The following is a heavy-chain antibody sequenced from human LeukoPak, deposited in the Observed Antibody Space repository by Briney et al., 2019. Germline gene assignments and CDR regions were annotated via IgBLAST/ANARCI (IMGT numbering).Heavy chain of an antibody. V-gene: IGHV4-59*08. D-gene: IGHD6-25*01. Sequence: SETLSLTCTVSGGSISSYYWSWIRQPPGKGLEWIGYIYYSGSTNYNPSLKSRVTISVDTSKNQFSLKLSSVTAADTAVYYCARMFKGSGIDYWGQGTLVTVSS. CDR2: IYYSGST. J-gene: IGHJ4*02. CDR1: GGSISSYY. CDR3: ARMFKGSGIDY.